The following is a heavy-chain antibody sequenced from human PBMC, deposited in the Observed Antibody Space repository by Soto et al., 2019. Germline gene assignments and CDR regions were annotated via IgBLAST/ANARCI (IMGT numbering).Heavy chain of an antibody. CDR3: ARGPRYYDFWSGYTNWFDP. Sequence: PSETLSLTCAVYGGSFSGYYCIFIRHPPLKWLEWIVEINHSGSTNYNPSLKSRVTISVDTSKNQFSLKLSSVTAADTAVYYCARGPRYYDFWSGYTNWFDPWGQGTLVTVSS. J-gene: IGHJ5*02. CDR2: INHSGST. D-gene: IGHD3-3*01. V-gene: IGHV4-34*01. CDR1: GGSFSGYY.